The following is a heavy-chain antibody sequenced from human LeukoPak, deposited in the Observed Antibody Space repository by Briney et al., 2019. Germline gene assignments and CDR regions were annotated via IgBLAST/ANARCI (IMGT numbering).Heavy chain of an antibody. CDR3: AKDHRDTNFEY. V-gene: IGHV7-4-1*02. J-gene: IGHJ4*02. Sequence: ASVTVSCKASGYNFTTYAMNWVRQAPGQGLEWMGWINTNTGNPTYAQGFTGRFVFSLDTSVSTAYLQISSLKAEDTAVYYCAKDHRDTNFEYWGQGTLVTVSS. D-gene: IGHD5-18*01. CDR2: INTNTGNP. CDR1: GYNFTTYA.